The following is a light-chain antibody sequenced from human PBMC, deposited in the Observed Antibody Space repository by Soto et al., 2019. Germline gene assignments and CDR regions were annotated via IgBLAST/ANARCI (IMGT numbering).Light chain of an antibody. CDR2: DTS. CDR1: QSITMY. CDR3: HHSCKTPQR. J-gene: IGKJ1*01. V-gene: IGKV1-39*01. Sequence: DIQMTQSPSSLSAYVADRVTSTCRASQSITMYLNWYRQKSGKAPALLIYDTSTLQSGVPPRVTGSGSGTDFTLTISSLHPEDPATDDGHHSCKTPQRFRQATKVVIK.